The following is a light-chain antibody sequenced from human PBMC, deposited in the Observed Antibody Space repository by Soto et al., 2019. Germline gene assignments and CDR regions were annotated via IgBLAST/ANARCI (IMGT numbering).Light chain of an antibody. CDR2: GAS. V-gene: IGKV3-15*01. CDR1: QSVSNN. CDR3: QQYNNWPPVT. J-gene: IGKJ4*01. Sequence: EIVMTQSPATLSVSPGERATLSCRASQSVSNNVAWYQQKRGQAPRLLISGASTRATGIPARFSGSGSGTEFTLTISSLQSEDFAVYYCQQYNNWPPVTFGGGTKVEIK.